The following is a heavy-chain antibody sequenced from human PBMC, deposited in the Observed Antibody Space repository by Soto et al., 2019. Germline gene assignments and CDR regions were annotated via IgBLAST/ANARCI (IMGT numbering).Heavy chain of an antibody. Sequence: QVQLVQSGAEVEKPGASVTVSCKASGYSFSQYYLHWVRQAPGQGPEWMGWINPNSGGTKYAQKFQGRVTMTRDTSVRTAFMELKWLQSDDTGVYYCARESGGATATLDYYYFAMDVWGRGTTVSVSS. CDR2: INPNSGGT. V-gene: IGHV1-2*02. J-gene: IGHJ6*04. CDR3: ARESGGATATLDYYYFAMDV. CDR1: GYSFSQYY. D-gene: IGHD1-26*01.